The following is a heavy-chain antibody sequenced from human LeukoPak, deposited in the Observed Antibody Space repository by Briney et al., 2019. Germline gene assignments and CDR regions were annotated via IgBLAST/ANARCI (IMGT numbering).Heavy chain of an antibody. V-gene: IGHV4-34*01. CDR2: IDHRGST. J-gene: IGHJ4*02. CDR1: GGAFSGYY. CDR3: AGKAVAGPYFDY. Sequence: SETLSLTCAVYGGAFSGYYWSWIRQPPGKGLEWIGEIDHRGSTNYNPSLKSRVSISVDTSKNQFSLKLTSVTAADTAVYYCAGKAVAGPYFDYWGQGTLVTVSS. D-gene: IGHD6-19*01.